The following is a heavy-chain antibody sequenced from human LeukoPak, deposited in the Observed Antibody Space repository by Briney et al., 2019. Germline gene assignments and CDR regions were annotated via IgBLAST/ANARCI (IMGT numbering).Heavy chain of an antibody. CDR3: VKDLSGSYSFDY. CDR1: GFTFSSYG. Sequence: GGSLRLSCSASGFTFSSYGIHWVRQAPGKGLEYVSAISSNGGSTYYADSVKGRFTISRDNFKNTLYLQMSSLKAEDTAVYYCVKDLSGSYSFDYWGQGTLVTVSS. V-gene: IGHV3-64D*06. D-gene: IGHD1-26*01. CDR2: ISSNGGST. J-gene: IGHJ4*02.